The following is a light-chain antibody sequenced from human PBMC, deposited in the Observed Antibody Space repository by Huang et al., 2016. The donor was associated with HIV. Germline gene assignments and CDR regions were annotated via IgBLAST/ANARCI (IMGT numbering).Light chain of an antibody. V-gene: IGKV3-11*01. CDR2: DAS. CDR1: QSVSSS. J-gene: IGKJ4*01. CDR3: QQRSNSFLT. Sequence: EIVLTQSPATLSLSPGERATLSCRASQSVSSSLAWYQQKPGQAPRLLIYDASNRATGIPARFSGSGSGTDFTLTISSLEPEDFAVYYCQQRSNSFLTFGGGTKVEIK.